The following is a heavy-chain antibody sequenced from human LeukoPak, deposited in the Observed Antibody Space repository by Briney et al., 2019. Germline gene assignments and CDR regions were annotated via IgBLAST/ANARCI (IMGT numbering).Heavy chain of an antibody. CDR3: ARDRRQWLVLRRRQGTDAFDI. J-gene: IGHJ3*02. Sequence: PSGTLSLTCAVSGGSISSSNWWSWVRQPPGKGLEWIGEIYHSGSTNYNPSLKSRVTISVDKSKNQFSLKLSSVTAADTAVYYCARDRRQWLVLRRRQGTDAFDIWGQGTMVTVSS. V-gene: IGHV4-4*02. D-gene: IGHD6-19*01. CDR1: GGSISSSNW. CDR2: IYHSGST.